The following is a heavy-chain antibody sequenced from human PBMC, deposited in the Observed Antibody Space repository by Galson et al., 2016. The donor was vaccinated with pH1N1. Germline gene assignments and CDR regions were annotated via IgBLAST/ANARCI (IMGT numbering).Heavy chain of an antibody. CDR2: TYYTGST. CDR1: GGSIYSSSYL. CDR3: GRAPYGSGPFYYHGLDV. V-gene: IGHV4-39*02. Sequence: ETLSLTCTVSGGSIYSSSYLWGWIRQSPEKGLEWLGSTYYTGSTYYNPSLRSRVTISVDTSKNQFSLRLTSVTASDTAVYYCGRAPYGSGPFYYHGLDVWGQGTTVTVSS. J-gene: IGHJ6*02. D-gene: IGHD3-10*01.